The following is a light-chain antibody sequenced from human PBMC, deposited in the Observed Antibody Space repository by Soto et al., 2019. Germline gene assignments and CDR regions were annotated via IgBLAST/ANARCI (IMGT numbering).Light chain of an antibody. V-gene: IGKV3-20*01. J-gene: IGKJ3*01. CDR3: QHYGSALFT. CDR2: GAS. CDR1: QSFSSSY. Sequence: EIVLTQSPGTLSLSPGERATLSCRASQSFSSSYLAWYQQKPGQAPRLLIYGASSRATGIPDRFSGSGSGTDFTVTISSLEPEDFAVYYCQHYGSALFTFGPGTNVDVK.